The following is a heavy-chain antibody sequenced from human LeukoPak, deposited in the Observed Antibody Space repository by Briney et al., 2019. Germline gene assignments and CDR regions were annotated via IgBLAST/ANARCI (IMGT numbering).Heavy chain of an antibody. V-gene: IGHV4-39*07. CDR3: ARGPYSSGWPRPPDY. CDR2: IYYSGST. Sequence: PSETLSLTCTVSGGSISSSSYYWGWIRQPPGKGLEWIGSIYYSGSTNYNPSLKSRVTISVDTSKNQFSLKLSSVTAADTAVYYCARGPYSSGWPRPPDYWGQGTLVTVSS. J-gene: IGHJ4*02. D-gene: IGHD6-19*01. CDR1: GGSISSSSYY.